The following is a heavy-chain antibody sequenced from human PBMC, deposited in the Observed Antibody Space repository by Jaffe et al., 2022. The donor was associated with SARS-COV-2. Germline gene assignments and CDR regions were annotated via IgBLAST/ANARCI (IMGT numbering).Heavy chain of an antibody. V-gene: IGHV3-33*01. CDR2: IWYDGSNK. J-gene: IGHJ6*02. CDR3: ARDELLRESLDYYYYGMDV. D-gene: IGHD1-7*01. Sequence: QVQLVESGGGVVQPGRSLRLSCAASGFTFSSYGMHWVRQAPGKGLEWVAVIWYDGSNKYYADSVKGRFTISRDNSKNTLYLQMNSLRAEDTAVYYCARDELLRESLDYYYYGMDVWGQGTTVTVSS. CDR1: GFTFSSYG.